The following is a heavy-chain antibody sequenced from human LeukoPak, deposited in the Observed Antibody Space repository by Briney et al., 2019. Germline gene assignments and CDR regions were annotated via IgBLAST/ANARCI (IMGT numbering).Heavy chain of an antibody. J-gene: IGHJ4*02. Sequence: ASVKASCKVSGYTLTELSMHWVRQAPGKGLEWMGGFDPEDGETIYAQKFQGRVTMTEDTSTDTAYMELSSLRSEDTAVYYCATGGRPLYDSGIFDYWGQGTLVTVSS. D-gene: IGHD3-22*01. CDR1: GYTLTELS. CDR3: ATGGRPLYDSGIFDY. CDR2: FDPEDGET. V-gene: IGHV1-24*01.